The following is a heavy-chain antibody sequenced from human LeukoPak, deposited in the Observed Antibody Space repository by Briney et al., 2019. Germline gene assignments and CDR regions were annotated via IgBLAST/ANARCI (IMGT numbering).Heavy chain of an antibody. CDR2: IRYDGSNK. V-gene: IGHV3-30*02. CDR3: ARDSLYYDRYYMDV. J-gene: IGHJ6*03. CDR1: GFTFSDYY. D-gene: IGHD3-22*01. Sequence: GGSLRLSCAASGFTFSDYYMSWIRQAPGKVLEWVAFIRYDGSNKYYADSVKGRFTISRDNSKNTLYLQMNSLRAEDTAVYYCARDSLYYDRYYMDVWGKGTTVTVSS.